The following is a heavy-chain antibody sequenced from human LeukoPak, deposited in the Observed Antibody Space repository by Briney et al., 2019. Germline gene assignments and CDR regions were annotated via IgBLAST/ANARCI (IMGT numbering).Heavy chain of an antibody. V-gene: IGHV4-34*01. CDR2: INHSRST. CDR3: ARVGTWIQLWYSSSYFDY. Sequence: SETLSLTCAVYGGSFSGYYWSWIRQPPGKGLEWIGEINHSRSTNYNPSLKSRVTISVDTSKNQFSLKLSSVTAADTAVYYCARVGTWIQLWYSSSYFDYWGQGTLVTVSS. D-gene: IGHD5-18*01. CDR1: GGSFSGYY. J-gene: IGHJ4*02.